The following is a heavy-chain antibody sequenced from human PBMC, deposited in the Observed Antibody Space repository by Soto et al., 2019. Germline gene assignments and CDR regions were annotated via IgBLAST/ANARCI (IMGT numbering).Heavy chain of an antibody. CDR3: ARDDYYDTSGYLALFDY. Sequence: GGSLRLSCAASGFTFSSYGMHWVRQAPGKGLEWVAVIRSSSSNIYYADSVKGRFTISRDNAKNSLYLQMNSLRDEDTAVYYCARDDYYDTSGYLALFDYWGQGTLVTVSS. CDR1: GFTFSSYG. CDR2: IRSSSSNI. V-gene: IGHV3-48*02. J-gene: IGHJ4*02. D-gene: IGHD3-22*01.